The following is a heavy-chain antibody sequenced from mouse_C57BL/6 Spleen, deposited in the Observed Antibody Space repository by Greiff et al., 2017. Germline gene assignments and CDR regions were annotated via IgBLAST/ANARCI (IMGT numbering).Heavy chain of an antibody. CDR1: GYTFTSYW. Sequence: QVQLQQPGAELVKPGASVKLSCKASGYTFTSYWMHWVKQRPGQGLEWIGMIHPNSGSTNYNEKFKSKATLTVDKSSSTAYMQLSSLTSEVSAVYYCAQNYYGSSWWFAYWGQGTLVTVSA. CDR3: AQNYYGSSWWFAY. V-gene: IGHV1-64*01. J-gene: IGHJ3*01. D-gene: IGHD1-1*01. CDR2: IHPNSGST.